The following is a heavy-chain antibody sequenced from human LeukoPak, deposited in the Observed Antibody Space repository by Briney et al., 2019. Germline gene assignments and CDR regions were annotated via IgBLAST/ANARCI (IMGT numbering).Heavy chain of an antibody. V-gene: IGHV4-59*01. J-gene: IGHJ4*02. CDR3: AGASYDSSGVH. CDR1: GGSISSYY. D-gene: IGHD3-22*01. CDR2: IYYSGST. Sequence: SKTLSLTCTVSGGSISSYYWSWIRQPPGKGLEWIGYIYYSGSTTYNPSLKSRVTISVDTSKNQFSLKLSSVTAADTAVYYCAGASYDSSGVHWGQGTLVTVSS.